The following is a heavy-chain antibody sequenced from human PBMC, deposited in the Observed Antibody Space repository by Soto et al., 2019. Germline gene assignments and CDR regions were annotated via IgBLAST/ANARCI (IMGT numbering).Heavy chain of an antibody. CDR2: IYYSGST. Sequence: PSEILSLTCTVSGGSISSGGYYWSWIRQHPGKGLEWIGYIYYSGSTYYNPSLKSRVTISVDTSKNQFSLKLSSVTAADTAVYYCARDRGSGRLAILYWGQGTLVTVSS. V-gene: IGHV4-31*03. J-gene: IGHJ4*02. CDR1: GGSISSGGYY. CDR3: ARDRGSGRLAILY. D-gene: IGHD3-10*01.